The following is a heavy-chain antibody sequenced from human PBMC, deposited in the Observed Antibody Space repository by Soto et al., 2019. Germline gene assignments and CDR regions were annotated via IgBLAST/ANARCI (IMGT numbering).Heavy chain of an antibody. CDR3: ATKPGGWRDYYGMDV. D-gene: IGHD6-19*01. Sequence: PGGSLRLSCAASGFTFSSYAMSWVRQAPGKGLEWVSAISGSGGSTYYADSVKGRFTISRDNSKNTLYLQMNSLRAEDTAVYYCATKPGGWRDYYGMDVWGQGTTVTVSS. V-gene: IGHV3-23*01. CDR2: ISGSGGST. J-gene: IGHJ6*02. CDR1: GFTFSSYA.